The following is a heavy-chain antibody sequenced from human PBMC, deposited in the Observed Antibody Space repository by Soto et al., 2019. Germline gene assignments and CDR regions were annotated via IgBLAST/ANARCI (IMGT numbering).Heavy chain of an antibody. D-gene: IGHD5-18*01. CDR2: ISSSGTYI. CDR3: AAGYSYGYLDY. V-gene: IGHV3-11*03. Sequence: PGGSRRLCWAASGFVLSDYYMSWIRQAPGKGLEWVSYISSSGTYINYSPSFQGHVTISADKSISTAYLQWSSLKASDTAMYYCAAGYSYGYLDYWGQGTLVTVSS. CDR1: GFVLSDYY. J-gene: IGHJ4*02.